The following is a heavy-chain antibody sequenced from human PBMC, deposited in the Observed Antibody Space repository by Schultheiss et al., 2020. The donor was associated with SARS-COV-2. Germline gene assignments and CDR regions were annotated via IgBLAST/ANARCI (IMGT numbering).Heavy chain of an antibody. D-gene: IGHD2-8*01. J-gene: IGHJ6*02. CDR2: ISSSSSYI. CDR3: AKAMVYAAYYYYYGMDV. V-gene: IGHV3-21*04. Sequence: GGSLRLSCAASGFTFSSYSMNWVRQAPGKGLEWVSSISSSSSYIYYADSVKGRFTISRDNSKNTLYLQMNSLRAEDTAVYYCAKAMVYAAYYYYYGMDVWGQGTTVTVSS. CDR1: GFTFSSYS.